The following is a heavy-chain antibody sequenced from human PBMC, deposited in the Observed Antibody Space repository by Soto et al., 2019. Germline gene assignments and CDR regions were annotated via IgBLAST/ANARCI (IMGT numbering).Heavy chain of an antibody. CDR1: GFTVTTNY. CDR3: ASSSDPGYADFYYYGMDV. D-gene: IGHD5-18*01. CDR2: IFTGGST. V-gene: IGHV3-53*04. J-gene: IGHJ6*01. Sequence: EVQLVVSGGGLVQPGGSLRLSCAVSGFTVTTNYLTWVRQAPGKGLEWVSVIFTGGSTHYADSVKGRFTISRHNSNNTLFLQMNKLRPDDTAVYYCASSSDPGYADFYYYGMDVWGQGTTVIVSS.